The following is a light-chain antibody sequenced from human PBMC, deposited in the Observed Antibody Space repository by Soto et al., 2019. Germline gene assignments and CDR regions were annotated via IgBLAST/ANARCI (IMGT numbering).Light chain of an antibody. Sequence: EVVLTQSPATLSLSPGERATLSCRASQSIRTSLAWYQQKPGQAPRLVIFDESNRANGVPARFGGSGSGSDFTLTINILEPEEFAVYYCQQRNDWPPSTFGQGKRLEIK. CDR1: QSIRTS. CDR2: DES. J-gene: IGKJ5*01. V-gene: IGKV3-11*01. CDR3: QQRNDWPPST.